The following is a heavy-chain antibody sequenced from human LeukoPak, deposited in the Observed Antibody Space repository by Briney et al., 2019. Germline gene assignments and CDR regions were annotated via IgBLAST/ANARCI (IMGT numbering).Heavy chain of an antibody. V-gene: IGHV4-30-4*01. Sequence: PSQTLSLTCTVSGGSISRGDYYWSWIRPPPGKGLEWVGYIYYSGSTYSHPSLKSRVTISVDTSKNQFSLKLSSVTAADTAVYYCDRARRFGPGMDVWGQGTTVTVSS. D-gene: IGHD3/OR15-3a*01. CDR1: GGSISRGDYY. J-gene: IGHJ6*02. CDR2: IYYSGST. CDR3: DRARRFGPGMDV.